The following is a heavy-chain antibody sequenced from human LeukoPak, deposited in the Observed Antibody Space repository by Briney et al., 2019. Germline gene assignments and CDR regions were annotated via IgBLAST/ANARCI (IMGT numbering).Heavy chain of an antibody. CDR1: GFTFDDYA. Sequence: GRSLRLSCAASGFTFDDYAMRWVRQAPGKGLEWVSGISWNSGSIGYADSVKGRFTISRDNAKNSLYLQMNSLRAEDMALYYCAKDMRSSSSGAFDIWGQGTMVTVSS. CDR3: AKDMRSSSSGAFDI. CDR2: ISWNSGSI. J-gene: IGHJ3*02. D-gene: IGHD6-6*01. V-gene: IGHV3-9*03.